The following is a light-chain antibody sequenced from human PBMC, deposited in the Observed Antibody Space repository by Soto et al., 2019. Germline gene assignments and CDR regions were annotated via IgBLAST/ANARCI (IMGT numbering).Light chain of an antibody. CDR2: GVS. CDR3: QQSYTAPSIT. V-gene: IGKV1-39*01. Sequence: DIQMTQSASSLSASVGDKVTITCRASQSISSSLNWYQQKSGKAPNLLIYGVSRLQGGVPSRFSGSGSGTDFTLSISSLQPEDFATYYCQQSYTAPSITFGQGTRLEIK. CDR1: QSISSS. J-gene: IGKJ5*01.